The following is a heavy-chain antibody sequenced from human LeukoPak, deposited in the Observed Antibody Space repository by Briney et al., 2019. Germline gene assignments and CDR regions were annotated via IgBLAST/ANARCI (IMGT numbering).Heavy chain of an antibody. V-gene: IGHV4-4*07. CDR1: GGSISSYY. Sequence: SETLSLTCTVSGGSISSYYWSWIGQPAGKGLEWIGRIFTSGTLETSGSTNYNPSLKSRVTMSVDTSKNQFSLKLSSVTAADTAVYYCARGVLKTLIVSWGRGTLVTVSS. D-gene: IGHD3-22*01. CDR3: ARGVLKTLIVS. CDR2: IFTSGTLETSGST. J-gene: IGHJ4*02.